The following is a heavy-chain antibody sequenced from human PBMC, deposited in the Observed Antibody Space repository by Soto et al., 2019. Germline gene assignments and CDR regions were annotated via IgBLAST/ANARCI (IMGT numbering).Heavy chain of an antibody. CDR3: EARRGGPPNV. CDR1: GVSLTSTGVG. J-gene: IGHJ1*01. V-gene: IGHV2-5*02. CDR2: IHWDDDI. Sequence: QITLKESGPTLMKPTQTLTLTCTLSGVSLTSTGVGVDWIRQPPGKALEWLALIHWDDDIRYSPSLKNRLTITKEISKNQVVRTLTNMDPVDTATNYCEARRGGPPNVWGQGSLVTVSS. D-gene: IGHD2-8*01.